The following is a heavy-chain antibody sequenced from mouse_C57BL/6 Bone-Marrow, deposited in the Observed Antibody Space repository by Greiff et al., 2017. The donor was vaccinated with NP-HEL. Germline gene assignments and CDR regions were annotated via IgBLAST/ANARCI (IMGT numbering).Heavy chain of an antibody. CDR2: INPNNGGT. CDR3: ARRGQLRLRGFAY. J-gene: IGHJ3*01. D-gene: IGHD3-2*02. Sequence: EVQLQESGPELVKPGASVKIPCKASGHTFTDYNMDWVKQSHGKSLEWIGDINPNNGGTIYNQKFKGKTTLTVDKSSSTAYMELRSLTSEDTAVYYCARRGQLRLRGFAYWGQGTLVTVSA. V-gene: IGHV1-18*01. CDR1: GHTFTDYN.